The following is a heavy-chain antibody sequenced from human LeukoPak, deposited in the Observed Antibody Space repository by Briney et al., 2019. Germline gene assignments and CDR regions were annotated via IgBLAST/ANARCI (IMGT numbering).Heavy chain of an antibody. CDR1: GFTFNNYG. Sequence: GGSLRLSCAASGFTFNNYGMNWVRQAPGKGLDWVSTISGSGDKTFYAESVKGRFTITRDENTVYLQMKSLRADDTAVYYCAIDPLGGDETDYWGQGTLVTVSS. CDR3: AIDPLGGDETDY. D-gene: IGHD3-16*01. J-gene: IGHJ4*02. CDR2: ISGSGDKT. V-gene: IGHV3-23*01.